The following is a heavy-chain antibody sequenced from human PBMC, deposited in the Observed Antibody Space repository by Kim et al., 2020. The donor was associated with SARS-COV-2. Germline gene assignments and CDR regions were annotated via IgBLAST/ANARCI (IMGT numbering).Heavy chain of an antibody. J-gene: IGHJ6*02. D-gene: IGHD2-15*01. V-gene: IGHV3-23*01. CDR3: VKNRGSSIYSGLGV. Sequence: YADSVKGRCTISRDNSRNTLNLQMNSLIAEDTAVYYCVKNRGSSIYSGLGVWGQGTTVTVSS.